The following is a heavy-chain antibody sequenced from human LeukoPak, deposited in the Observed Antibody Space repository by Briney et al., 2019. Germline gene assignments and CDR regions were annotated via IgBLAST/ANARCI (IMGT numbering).Heavy chain of an antibody. CDR1: GFTFSSYS. V-gene: IGHV3-21*01. D-gene: IGHD2-2*02. CDR2: ISSSSSYI. Sequence: PGGSLRLPCEASGFTFSSYSMKWVRQAPGKGLEWVSSISSSSSYIYYADSVKGRFTISRDNAKNSLYLQMNSLRAEDTAVYYCARTVVPAAIPLAGAFDIWGQGTMVTVSS. CDR3: ARTVVPAAIPLAGAFDI. J-gene: IGHJ3*02.